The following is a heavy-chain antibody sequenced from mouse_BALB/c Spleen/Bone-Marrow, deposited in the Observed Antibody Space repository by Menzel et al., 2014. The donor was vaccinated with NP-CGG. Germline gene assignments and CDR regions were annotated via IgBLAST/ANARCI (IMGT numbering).Heavy chain of an antibody. V-gene: IGHV5-6*01. CDR2: ISSGGSYT. CDR1: GFTFSRYG. D-gene: IGHD1-1*01. J-gene: IGHJ2*01. CDR3: ARPATVVATGGSFDY. Sequence: EVKLVDSGGDLVKPGGSLKLSCAASGFTFSRYGMSWVRQTPDKRLEWVATISSGGSYTYYPDSVKGRFTISRDNAKNTLYLQMSSLKSEDTAMYYCARPATVVATGGSFDYWGQGTTLTVSS.